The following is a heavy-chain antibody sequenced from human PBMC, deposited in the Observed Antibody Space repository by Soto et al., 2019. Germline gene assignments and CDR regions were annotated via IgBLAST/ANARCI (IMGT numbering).Heavy chain of an antibody. V-gene: IGHV1-2*04. CDR1: GYTFTDYY. CDR3: ARGVSGWSPFDF. J-gene: IGHJ4*02. CDR2: INPNSGVT. D-gene: IGHD6-19*01. Sequence: ASVKVSCKASGYTFTDYYVHWVRQAPGQGLEWMGWINPNSGVTNYAQKFQGWVTLTRDTSGSTAHMELNRLKSDDTAVFFCARGVSGWSPFDFWGKGPLVKVS.